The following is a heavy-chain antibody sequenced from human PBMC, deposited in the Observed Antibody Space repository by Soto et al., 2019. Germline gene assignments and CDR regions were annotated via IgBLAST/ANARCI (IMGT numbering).Heavy chain of an antibody. Sequence: EVQLVESGGGLVQPGGSLRLSCVASGITLSRSWMTWVRQAPGKGLEWVANINPDGSDKYYVDSLKGRFTISMDKARNSLYLQLDSLSAEDTAVYYCARDPYDSGGYAAFDIWGQGTLVSVSS. CDR3: ARDPYDSGGYAAFDI. CDR2: INPDGSDK. CDR1: GITLSRSW. V-gene: IGHV3-7*04. D-gene: IGHD3-22*01. J-gene: IGHJ3*02.